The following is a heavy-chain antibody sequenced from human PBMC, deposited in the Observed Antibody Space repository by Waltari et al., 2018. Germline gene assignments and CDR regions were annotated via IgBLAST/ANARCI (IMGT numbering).Heavy chain of an antibody. CDR1: GYTFTSYD. CDR2: MNPNSGNT. V-gene: IGHV1-8*01. Sequence: QVQLVQSGAEVKKPGASVKVSCKASGYTFTSYDINWVRQATGQGLEWMGWMNPNSGNTGDAQKFQGRVTMTRNTSISTAYMELSSLRSEDTAVYYCARDLYCGGDCYPPSWGQGTLVTVSS. J-gene: IGHJ5*02. CDR3: ARDLYCGGDCYPPS. D-gene: IGHD2-21*02.